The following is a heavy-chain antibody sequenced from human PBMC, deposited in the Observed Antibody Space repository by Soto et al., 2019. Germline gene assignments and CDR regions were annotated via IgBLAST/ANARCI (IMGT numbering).Heavy chain of an antibody. V-gene: IGHV3-23*01. J-gene: IGHJ4*02. CDR3: AKDLLLTYYYDPMGY. D-gene: IGHD3-22*01. CDR1: GFTFSSYA. Sequence: GGSLRLSCAASGFTFSSYAMSWVRQAPGKGLEWVSAISGSGGSIYYADSVKGRFTISRDNFKNTLYLQMNSLRAEDTALYYCAKDLLLTYYYDPMGYWGQGALVTVSS. CDR2: ISGSGGSI.